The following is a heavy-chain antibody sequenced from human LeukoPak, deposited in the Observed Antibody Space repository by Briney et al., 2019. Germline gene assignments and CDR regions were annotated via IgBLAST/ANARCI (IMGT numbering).Heavy chain of an antibody. J-gene: IGHJ4*02. Sequence: PGGSLRLSCAVSGFTFSTYSMNWVRQAPGKGLEWVSHISGSTSTTYYADSVKGRFTISRDNAKNSLYLQTNSLRDEDTAVYYCARERELAWDYRGQGTLVTVSS. CDR3: ARERELAWDY. CDR1: GFTFSTYS. CDR2: ISGSTSTT. D-gene: IGHD1-26*01. V-gene: IGHV3-48*02.